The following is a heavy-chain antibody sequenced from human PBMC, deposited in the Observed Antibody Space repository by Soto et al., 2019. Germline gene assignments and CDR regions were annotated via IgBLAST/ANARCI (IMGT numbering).Heavy chain of an antibody. J-gene: IGHJ6*02. V-gene: IGHV6-1*01. CDR1: GDSVSSNSAA. D-gene: IGHD6-19*01. CDR3: ARGVAGTVRYYYYGMDV. CDR2: TYYRSKWYN. Sequence: SQTLSLTCAISGDSVSSNSAAWNWIRQSPSRGLEWLGRTYYRSKWYNDYAVSVKSRITINPDTSKNQFSLQLNSVTPEDTAVYYCARGVAGTVRYYYYGMDVWGQGTTVTVSS.